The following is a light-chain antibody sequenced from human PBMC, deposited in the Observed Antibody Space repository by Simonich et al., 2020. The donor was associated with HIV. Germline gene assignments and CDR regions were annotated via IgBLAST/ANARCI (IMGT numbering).Light chain of an antibody. CDR3: QHYNNWPPGT. V-gene: IGKV3-15*01. J-gene: IGKJ1*01. Sequence: EIVLTQSPATLSVSPGETATLSCRASQSVSTNLAWYQQKPGQAPRLLIYGASTRATGIPARFSGSGSGTEFTLTISSLQSEDFAIYYCQHYNNWPPGTFGKGTKVEFK. CDR2: GAS. CDR1: QSVSTN.